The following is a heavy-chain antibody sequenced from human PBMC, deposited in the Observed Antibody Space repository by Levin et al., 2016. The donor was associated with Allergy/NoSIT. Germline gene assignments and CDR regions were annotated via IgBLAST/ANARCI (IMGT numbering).Heavy chain of an antibody. J-gene: IGHJ4*02. CDR2: LTNSGDYT. V-gene: IGHV3-23*01. Sequence: VRQAPGKGLEWISTLTNSGDYTHYADSVKGRFTISRDNSQNTLYLQMHSLRAEDTALYYCVKQRSPQQWDFDYWGQGTLVTVSS. D-gene: IGHD5-18*01. CDR3: VKQRSPQQWDFDY.